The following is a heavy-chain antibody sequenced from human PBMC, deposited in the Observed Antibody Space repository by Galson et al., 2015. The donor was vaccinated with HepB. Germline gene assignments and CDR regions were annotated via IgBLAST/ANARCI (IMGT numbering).Heavy chain of an antibody. V-gene: IGHV1-18*01. D-gene: IGHD6-13*01. CDR2: ISAYNGNT. CDR1: GYTFTSYG. J-gene: IGHJ6*03. CDR3: ARDVAAAGIEGWSVPVPSMDV. Sequence: SVKVSCKASGYTFTSYGISWVRQAPGQGREWMGWISAYNGNTTYAQKLQGRVTMTTDTSTSTAYMELRSLRSDDTAVYYCARDVAAAGIEGWSVPVPSMDVWGKGTTVTVSS.